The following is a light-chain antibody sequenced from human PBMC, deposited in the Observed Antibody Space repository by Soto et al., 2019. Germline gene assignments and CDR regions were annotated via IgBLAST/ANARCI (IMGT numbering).Light chain of an antibody. CDR2: KAS. CDR1: QSISSW. J-gene: IGKJ1*01. Sequence: DIQMNQSPTSLSTSVGDRVTITCLSSQSISSWLAWYQQKPGKAPKLLIYKASSLESGVPSRFSGSGSGTEFTLTISSLQPDDFATYYCQQYNSYPWTFGQGTKVDNK. V-gene: IGKV1-5*03. CDR3: QQYNSYPWT.